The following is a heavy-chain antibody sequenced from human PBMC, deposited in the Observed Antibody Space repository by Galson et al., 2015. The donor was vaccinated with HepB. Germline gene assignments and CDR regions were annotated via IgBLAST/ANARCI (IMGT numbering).Heavy chain of an antibody. D-gene: IGHD5-18*01. CDR2: IIPIFGTA. Sequence: SVKVSCKASGGTFSSYAISWVRQAPGQGLEWMGGIIPIFGTANYAQKFQGRVTITANESTSTAYMELSSLRSEDTAVYYCAREGRYTAMVRGIDYWGQGTLVTVSS. J-gene: IGHJ4*02. V-gene: IGHV1-69*13. CDR3: AREGRYTAMVRGIDY. CDR1: GGTFSSYA.